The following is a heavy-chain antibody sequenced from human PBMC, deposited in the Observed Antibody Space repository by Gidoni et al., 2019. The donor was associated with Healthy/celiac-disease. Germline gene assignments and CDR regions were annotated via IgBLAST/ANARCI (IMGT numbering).Heavy chain of an antibody. CDR1: GFTFDEYA. D-gene: IGHD6-13*01. J-gene: IGHJ4*02. CDR2: ISWNSGSI. CDR3: AKVGAYSSSWYAPFDY. Sequence: EVQLVESGGGLVQPGRSLRLSCAASGFTFDEYAMHWVRQAPGKGLEWVSGISWNSGSIGYADSVKGRFTISRDNAKNSLYLQMNSLRAEDTALYYCAKVGAYSSSWYAPFDYWGQGTLVTVSS. V-gene: IGHV3-9*01.